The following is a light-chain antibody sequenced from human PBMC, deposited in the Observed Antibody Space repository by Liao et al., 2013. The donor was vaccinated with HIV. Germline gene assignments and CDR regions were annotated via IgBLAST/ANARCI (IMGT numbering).Light chain of an antibody. V-gene: IGLV3-21*04. CDR3: QVWDSNTNHQV. Sequence: SYELTQPPSVSVAPGKTARITCGGDNIGSKSVHWYQQQPGQAPVLAIHYDSDRPSGIPDRFSVSNSGNTATLTISRVEAGDEADYYCQVWDSNTNHQVFGGGTKLTVL. CDR1: NIGSKS. J-gene: IGLJ3*02. CDR2: YDS.